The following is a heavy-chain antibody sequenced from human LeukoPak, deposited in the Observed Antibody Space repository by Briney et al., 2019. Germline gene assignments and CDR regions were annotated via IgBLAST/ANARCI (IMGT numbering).Heavy chain of an antibody. Sequence: GGSLRLSCAASGFTFSSYWMSWVRQAPGKGLEWVANIKQDGSEKYYVDSVKGRFTVSRDNAKNSLYLQMNSLRAEDTAVYYCARRAGAYSHPYDYWGQGTLVTVSS. D-gene: IGHD4/OR15-4a*01. CDR1: GFTFSSYW. J-gene: IGHJ4*02. CDR3: ARRAGAYSHPYDY. CDR2: IKQDGSEK. V-gene: IGHV3-7*03.